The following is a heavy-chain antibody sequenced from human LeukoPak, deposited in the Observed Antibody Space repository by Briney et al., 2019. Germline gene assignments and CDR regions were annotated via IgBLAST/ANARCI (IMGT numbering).Heavy chain of an antibody. CDR1: GFTFSSHG. D-gene: IGHD3-9*01. CDR2: IWYDGSNK. V-gene: IGHV3-33*01. J-gene: IGHJ6*02. CDR3: AREGRQYDILTGYYYYYYYGMDV. Sequence: GGSLRLSCAASGFTFSSHGMHWVRQAPGKGLEWVAVIWYDGSNKYYADSVKGRFTISRDNSKNTLYLQMNSLRAEDTAVYYCAREGRQYDILTGYYYYYYYGMDVWGQGTTVTVSS.